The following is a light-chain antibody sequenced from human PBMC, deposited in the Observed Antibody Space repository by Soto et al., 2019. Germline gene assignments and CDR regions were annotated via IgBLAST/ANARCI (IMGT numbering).Light chain of an antibody. CDR1: QSVSSN. J-gene: IGKJ1*01. V-gene: IGKV3-15*01. Sequence: EIVMTQSPATLSVSPGERATLSCRASQSVSSNLARYQQKPGQAPRLLIYGASTRATGIPARFSGSGSGTEFTLTISSLQSEDFAVYYCQQYNNWWTFGQVTKVEIK. CDR3: QQYNNWWT. CDR2: GAS.